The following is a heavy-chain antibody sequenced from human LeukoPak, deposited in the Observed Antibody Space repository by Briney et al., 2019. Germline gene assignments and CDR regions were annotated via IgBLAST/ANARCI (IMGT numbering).Heavy chain of an antibody. CDR1: GYTFTSYG. V-gene: IGHV1-69*13. D-gene: IGHD6-6*01. Sequence: ASVKVSCKASGYTFTSYGISWVRQAPGQGLEWMGGIIPIFGTANYAQKFQGRVTITADESTSTAYMELSSLRSEDTAVYYCARGFEYSSSSGFQHWGQGTLVTVSS. CDR2: IIPIFGTA. CDR3: ARGFEYSSSSGFQH. J-gene: IGHJ1*01.